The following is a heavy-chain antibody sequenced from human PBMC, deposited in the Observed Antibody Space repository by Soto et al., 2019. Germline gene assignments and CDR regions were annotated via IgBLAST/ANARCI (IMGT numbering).Heavy chain of an antibody. J-gene: IGHJ4*02. CDR3: ARELIPH. D-gene: IGHD2-8*01. V-gene: IGHV3-30-3*01. CDR2: ISYDGSNK. CDR1: GFPFSSYA. Sequence: GVSLRLSFAASGFPFSSYAMHWVRQAPGKGLEWVAVISYDGSNKYYADSVKGRFTISRDNSKNTLYLQMNSLRAEDTAVYYCARELIPHWGQGTLVTVSS.